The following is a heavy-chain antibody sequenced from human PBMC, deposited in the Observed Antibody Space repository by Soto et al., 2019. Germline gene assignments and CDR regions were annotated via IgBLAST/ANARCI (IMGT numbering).Heavy chain of an antibody. CDR2: ISYDGSKK. J-gene: IGHJ4*02. D-gene: IGHD3-10*01. Sequence: VQLVESGGGVVQPGRSLRLSCAASGFTFSSYGMHWVRQAPGKGLEWVAVISYDGSKKYYADSVKGRFTISRDNSKNPLYLQMDSLRAEDTAVYYCAKDLRRFDTAPFDYWGQGTLVTVSS. V-gene: IGHV3-30*18. CDR3: AKDLRRFDTAPFDY. CDR1: GFTFSSYG.